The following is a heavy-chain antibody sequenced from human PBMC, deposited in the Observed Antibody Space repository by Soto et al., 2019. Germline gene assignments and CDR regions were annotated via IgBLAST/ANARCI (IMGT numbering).Heavy chain of an antibody. Sequence: SGGSLRLSCAASGFTFSDYTMNWVRQAPGKGLEWVSFISSSGSSRYYADSVKGRFTISRDNAKNSLFLQMNSLRDEDTAVYYCASRVFYAMDVWGQGTTVTVSS. J-gene: IGHJ6*02. CDR1: GFTFSDYT. CDR3: ASRVFYAMDV. V-gene: IGHV3-48*02. CDR2: ISSSGSSR.